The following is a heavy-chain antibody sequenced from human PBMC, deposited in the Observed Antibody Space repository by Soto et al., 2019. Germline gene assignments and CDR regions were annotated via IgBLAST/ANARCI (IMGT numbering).Heavy chain of an antibody. CDR2: IYYSGST. Sequence: SLTCTVSGGSISRGDYYWSWIRQPPGKGLEWIGYIYYSGSTYYNPSLKSRVTISVDTSKNQFSLKLSSVTAADTAVYYCASSKGGSYFDYWGQGTLVTVSS. V-gene: IGHV4-30-4*01. J-gene: IGHJ4*01. CDR3: ASSKGGSYFDY. D-gene: IGHD1-26*01. CDR1: GGSISRGDYY.